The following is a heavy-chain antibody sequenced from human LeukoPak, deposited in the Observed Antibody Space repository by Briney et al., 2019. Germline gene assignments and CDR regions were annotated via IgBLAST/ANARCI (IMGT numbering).Heavy chain of an antibody. CDR3: ARQEHYSASTGYPYY. V-gene: IGHV4-34*01. CDR1: GGSFSGYY. D-gene: IGHD3-22*01. Sequence: SETLSLTCAVYGGSFSGYYWSWIRQPPGKGLEWIGEINHSGSTNYNPSLKSRVTISVDTSKNQFSLKLSSVTAADTAVYFCARQEHYSASTGYPYYWGRGTRVTVSS. CDR2: INHSGST. J-gene: IGHJ4*02.